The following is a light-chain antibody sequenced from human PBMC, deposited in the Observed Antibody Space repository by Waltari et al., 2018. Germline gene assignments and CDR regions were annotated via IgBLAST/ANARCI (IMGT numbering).Light chain of an antibody. Sequence: EIVMTQSPATLSVSPGERVTLSCRASQSVGSLFAWYQQKPGQPPRLLMHGASTRDTGIPARFSGSGSGTEFTLTISSLQSEDFAVYCCQHYNNWPITFGQGTRLEI. V-gene: IGKV3-15*01. CDR1: QSVGSL. CDR3: QHYNNWPIT. CDR2: GAS. J-gene: IGKJ5*01.